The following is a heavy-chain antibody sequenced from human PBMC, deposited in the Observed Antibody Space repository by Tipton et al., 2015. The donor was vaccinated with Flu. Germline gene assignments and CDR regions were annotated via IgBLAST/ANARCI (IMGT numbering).Heavy chain of an antibody. J-gene: IGHJ5*01. D-gene: IGHD3-10*01. CDR2: MYTSGST. CDR1: GGSMSSYY. CDR3: ARGSGSGTYLIFDF. V-gene: IGHV4-4*07. Sequence: TLSLTCTVSGGSMSSYYWAWIRQPAGKGLEWIGRMYTSGSTKYNPSLESRVTMSVDTSNNRFSLKLSSVTAADTAVYYCARGSGSGTYLIFDFWGQGTLATVSS.